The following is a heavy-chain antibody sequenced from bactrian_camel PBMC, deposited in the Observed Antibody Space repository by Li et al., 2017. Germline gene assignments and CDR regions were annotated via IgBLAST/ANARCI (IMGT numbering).Heavy chain of an antibody. V-gene: IGHV3S1*01. J-gene: IGHJ6*01. Sequence: HVQLVESGGGSVQAGGSLRLSCAASLNPDSNYCLGWFRQAPGKEREGVASIYAVDGSTYYADSVKGRFTISKDNAKNTLYLQMNNLKPEDSGMYYCAVVKNPTKVRAAGIGSADFGYWGQGTQVTVS. CDR2: IYAVDGST. CDR1: LNPDSNYC. D-gene: IGHD2*01. CDR3: AVVKNPTKVRAAGIGSADFGY.